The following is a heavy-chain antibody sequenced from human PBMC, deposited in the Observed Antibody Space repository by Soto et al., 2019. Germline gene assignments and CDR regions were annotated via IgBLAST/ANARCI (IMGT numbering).Heavy chain of an antibody. Sequence: ASVKLSCKSSGYTFTSYYVHRVLHAPGQGLEWIVWVIPLLGTASYAEKFQGRVTITEDKSTSTAYMALSSLRSADTDVYYCASVFATVVSLSLISDHWFGPWGEGTLVTVSS. V-gene: IGHV1-69*08. D-gene: IGHD3-16*02. J-gene: IGHJ5*02. CDR3: ASVFATVVSLSLISDHWFGP. CDR1: GYTFTSYY. CDR2: VIPLLGTA.